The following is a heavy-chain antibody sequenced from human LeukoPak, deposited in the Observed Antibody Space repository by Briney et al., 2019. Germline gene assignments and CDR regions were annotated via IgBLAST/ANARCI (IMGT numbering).Heavy chain of an antibody. CDR2: ISSSSSYT. CDR3: ARAPPYGDYGLFDY. CDR1: GFSFSSYW. D-gene: IGHD4-17*01. V-gene: IGHV3-21*05. J-gene: IGHJ4*02. Sequence: PGGSLRLSCAASGFSFSSYWMHWVRQAPGKGLEWVSYISSSSSYTNYADSVKGRFTISRDNAKNSLYLQMNSLRAEDTAVYYCARAPPYGDYGLFDYWGQGTLVTVSS.